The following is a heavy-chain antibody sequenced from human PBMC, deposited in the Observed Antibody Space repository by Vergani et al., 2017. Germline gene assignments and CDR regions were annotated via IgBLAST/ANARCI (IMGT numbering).Heavy chain of an antibody. CDR3: AKEGYGDYFVHAFDI. J-gene: IGHJ3*02. CDR2: IRYDGNNK. V-gene: IGHV3-30*02. Sequence: VQLLESGGGSAQPGESLRLSCVASGFTFTAPGMHWVRQAPGKGLEWVAFIRYDGNNKYYADSVKGRFTISRDNSKNTLYLQMNSLRAEDTAVYYCAKEGYGDYFVHAFDIWGQGTMVTVSS. CDR1: GFTFTAPG. D-gene: IGHD4-17*01.